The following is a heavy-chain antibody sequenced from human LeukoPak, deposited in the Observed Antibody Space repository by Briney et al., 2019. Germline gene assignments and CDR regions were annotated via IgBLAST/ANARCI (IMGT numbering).Heavy chain of an antibody. CDR2: IYYSGST. Sequence: SETLSLTCTVSGGSISSYYWSWIRQPPGKGLEWIGYIYYSGSTNYNPSLKSRVTISVDTSKNQFSLKLSSVTAADTAVYYCARDHPNYYDSSGYFDYWGQGTLVTVSS. D-gene: IGHD3-22*01. CDR3: ARDHPNYYDSSGYFDY. J-gene: IGHJ4*02. CDR1: GGSISSYY. V-gene: IGHV4-59*01.